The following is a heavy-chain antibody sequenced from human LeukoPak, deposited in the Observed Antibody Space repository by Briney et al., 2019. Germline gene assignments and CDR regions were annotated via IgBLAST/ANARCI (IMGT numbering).Heavy chain of an antibody. CDR2: IYYSGST. D-gene: IGHD2-15*01. J-gene: IGHJ4*02. Sequence: SETLSLTCTVSGGAISSGDYYWSSSRQPPGKGLEWIGYIYYSGSTYYNPSLKSRVTISLDTSTNQFSLTLSSLTPSHTALYSRAAKGLHFDYWGQGTLVTVSS. V-gene: IGHV4-30-4*08. CDR3: AAKGLHFDY. CDR1: GGAISSGDYY.